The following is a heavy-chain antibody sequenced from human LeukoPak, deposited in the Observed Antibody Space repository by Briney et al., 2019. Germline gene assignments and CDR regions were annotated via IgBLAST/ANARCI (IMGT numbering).Heavy chain of an antibody. Sequence: SETLSLTCTVSGGSISSYYWSWIRQPPGKGLEWIGYIYYSGSTNYNPSLKSRVTISVGTSKNQFSLKLSSVTAADTAVYYCANGAVAGTLDYWGQGTLVTVSS. CDR3: ANGAVAGTLDY. CDR1: GGSISSYY. J-gene: IGHJ4*02. V-gene: IGHV4-59*01. CDR2: IYYSGST. D-gene: IGHD6-19*01.